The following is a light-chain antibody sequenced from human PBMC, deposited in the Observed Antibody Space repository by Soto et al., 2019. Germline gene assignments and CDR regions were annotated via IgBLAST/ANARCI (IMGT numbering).Light chain of an antibody. J-gene: IGKJ1*01. CDR3: QQRSHWPRT. V-gene: IGKV3-11*01. Sequence: EIVLTQSPATLSLSPGERATLSCRASQSVSSYLAWYQQKPGQAPRLLIYDASNRATGIPARFSGSGSGTDCTLTISSLEPEDFALYYCQQRSHWPRTFGQGTKVEIK. CDR1: QSVSSY. CDR2: DAS.